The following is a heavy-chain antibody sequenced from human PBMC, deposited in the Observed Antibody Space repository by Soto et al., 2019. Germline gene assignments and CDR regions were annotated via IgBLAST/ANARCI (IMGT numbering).Heavy chain of an antibody. CDR2: ISWNSGSI. D-gene: IGHD1-26*01. CDR3: AKGIVGATLNWFDP. CDR1: GFTFDDNA. Sequence: EVQLVESGGCLVQPGRSLRLSCAASGFTFDDNAMHRVRQAPGKRLEWVSGISWNSGSIGYADSVKGRFTISRDNAKNSLNLQLNSLRAEDTALYYCAKGIVGATLNWFDPWGQGTLVTVSS. V-gene: IGHV3-9*01. J-gene: IGHJ5*02.